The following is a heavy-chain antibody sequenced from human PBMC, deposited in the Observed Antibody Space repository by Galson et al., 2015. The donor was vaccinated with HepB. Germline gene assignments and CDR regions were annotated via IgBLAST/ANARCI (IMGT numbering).Heavy chain of an antibody. CDR2: IYYSGST. J-gene: IGHJ3*02. Sequence: LSLTCTVSGGSISSSSYYWGWTRKPPGKGLEWIGRIYYSGSTYYNPSLKSRVTISVDTSKNQFSLKLSSVTAADTAVYYCARHAHHHYYGSGSYHDAFDICGQGTMVTVSS. CDR3: ARHAHHHYYGSGSYHDAFDI. CDR1: GGSISSSSYY. D-gene: IGHD3-10*01. V-gene: IGHV4-39*01.